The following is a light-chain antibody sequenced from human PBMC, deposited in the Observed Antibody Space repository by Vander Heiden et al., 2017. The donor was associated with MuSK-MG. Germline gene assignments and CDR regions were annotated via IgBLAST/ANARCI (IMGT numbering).Light chain of an antibody. Sequence: EVVLTPSPATLSLSPGERATLSCRASQSVSNFLAWYQQKPGQAPRLLSYDASNRATGIPARFSGSGSGTDFTLTISSLEPEDFAVYYCQQRSNWPPFTFGPGTKVDIK. CDR1: QSVSNF. CDR3: QQRSNWPPFT. J-gene: IGKJ3*01. V-gene: IGKV3-11*01. CDR2: DAS.